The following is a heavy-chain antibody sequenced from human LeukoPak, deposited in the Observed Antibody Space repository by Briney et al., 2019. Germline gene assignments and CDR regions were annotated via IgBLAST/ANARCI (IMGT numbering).Heavy chain of an antibody. CDR2: FFYGGST. V-gene: IGHV4-59*08. D-gene: IGHD7-27*01. CDR1: GGSINNYY. J-gene: IGHJ4*02. CDR3: ASLPQVLNWVFDY. Sequence: SETLSLTCTVSGGSINNYYWSWIRQPPGKGLEWIGYFFYGGSTNYNPSLKSRVTISLDTSKNQFSLRLSSVTAADTAVYYCASLPQVLNWVFDYWGQGTLVTVSS.